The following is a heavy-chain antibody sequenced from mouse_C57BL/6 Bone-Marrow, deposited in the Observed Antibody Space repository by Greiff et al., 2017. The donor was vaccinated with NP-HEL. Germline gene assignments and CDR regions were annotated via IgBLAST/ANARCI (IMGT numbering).Heavy chain of an antibody. J-gene: IGHJ2*01. CDR1: GFNIKDDY. V-gene: IGHV14-4*01. CDR2: IDPENGDT. D-gene: IGHD4-1*01. CDR3: TTGSGTWYFDY. Sequence: EVKLQESGAELVRPGASVKLSCTASGFNIKDDYMHWVKQRPEQGLEWIGWIDPENGDTEYASKFQGKATITADTSSNTAYLQLSSLTSEDTAVYHCTTGSGTWYFDYWGQGTTLTVSS.